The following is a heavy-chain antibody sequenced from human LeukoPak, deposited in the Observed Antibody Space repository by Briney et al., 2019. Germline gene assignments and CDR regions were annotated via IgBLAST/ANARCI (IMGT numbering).Heavy chain of an antibody. CDR2: IHTSGSII. V-gene: IGHV3-48*03. CDR3: ARDPPGTVSFDY. D-gene: IGHD3/OR15-3a*01. J-gene: IGHJ4*02. Sequence: QPGGSLRLSCAASGFTFSTYEMNWVRQAPGKGLEWVSYIHTSGSIIYYADSVKGRFTISRDNAKSSLYLQMSSLRVEDTAVYYCARDPPGTVSFDYWGQGTLVTVSS. CDR1: GFTFSTYE.